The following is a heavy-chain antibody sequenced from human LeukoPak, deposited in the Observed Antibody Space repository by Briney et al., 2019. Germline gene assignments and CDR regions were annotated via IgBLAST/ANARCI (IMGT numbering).Heavy chain of an antibody. J-gene: IGHJ3*02. Sequence: GGSLRLSCAASAFTFSSHWMHWVRQAPGKGLVWVSRINSDGSSTSYADSVKGRFTISRDNAKNTLYLQMNSLRAEDTAVYYCATEQVGAFDIWGQGTMVTVSS. CDR2: INSDGSST. D-gene: IGHD1-26*01. CDR3: ATEQVGAFDI. V-gene: IGHV3-74*01. CDR1: AFTFSSHW.